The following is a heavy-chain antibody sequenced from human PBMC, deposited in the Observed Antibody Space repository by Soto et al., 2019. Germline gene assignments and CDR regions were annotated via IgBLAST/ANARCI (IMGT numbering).Heavy chain of an antibody. Sequence: EVQLLESGGGLVQPGGSLRLSCAASGFTFSSYAMSWVRQAPGKGLEWVSAISGSGDSTYYADSVKGRFAISRDNSKNTLYLQMNSLRAEDTDVYYCAKDTYLDYSDSSGYYRWYYYGLDVWGQGTTVTVSS. CDR1: GFTFSSYA. CDR2: ISGSGDST. V-gene: IGHV3-23*01. CDR3: AKDTYLDYSDSSGYYRWYYYGLDV. D-gene: IGHD3-22*01. J-gene: IGHJ6*02.